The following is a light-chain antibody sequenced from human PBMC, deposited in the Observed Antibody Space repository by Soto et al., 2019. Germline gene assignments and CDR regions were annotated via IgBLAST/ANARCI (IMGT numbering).Light chain of an antibody. V-gene: IGLV2-8*01. Sequence: QSALAQPPSASGSPGQSVTISCTGTSSDVGDNYVSWYQQHLGKAPKLIIYEVTLRPSGVPDRFSGSKSGNTASLTISGLQAEDEADYFCCSYAGGYTYLFGTGTKLTVL. CDR1: SSDVGDNY. CDR3: CSYAGGYTYL. CDR2: EVT. J-gene: IGLJ1*01.